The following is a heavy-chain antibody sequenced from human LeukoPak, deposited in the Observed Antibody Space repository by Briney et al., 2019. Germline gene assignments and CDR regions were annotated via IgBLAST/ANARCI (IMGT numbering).Heavy chain of an antibody. D-gene: IGHD3-16*01. CDR3: ARQGLQDGDAFDI. J-gene: IGHJ3*02. V-gene: IGHV4-59*08. Sequence: MPSETLSLTCTVSGGSISSYYWSWIRQPPGKGLEWIGYIYYSGSTNYNPSLKSRVTISVDTSKNQFSLKLSSVTAADTAVYYCARQGLQDGDAFDIWGQGTMVTVSS. CDR2: IYYSGST. CDR1: GGSISSYY.